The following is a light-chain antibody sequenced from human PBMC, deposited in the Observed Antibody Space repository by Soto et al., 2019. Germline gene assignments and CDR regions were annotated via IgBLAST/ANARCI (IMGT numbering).Light chain of an antibody. V-gene: IGLV1-40*01. J-gene: IGLJ3*02. CDR3: QSHDSSLIGSRV. CDR2: DNI. CDR1: SSNIGAGYD. Sequence: QSVLTQPPSVSGAPGQGVTISCTGTSSNIGAGYDVHWYQQLPGTAPKLLIYDNINRPSGVPDRFSGSKSGTSASLAITGLQPEDEADYYCQSHDSSLIGSRVFGGGTKVTVL.